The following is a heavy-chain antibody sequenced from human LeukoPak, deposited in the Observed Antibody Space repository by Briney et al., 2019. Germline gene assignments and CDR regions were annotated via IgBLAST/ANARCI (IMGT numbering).Heavy chain of an antibody. CDR1: GGSFSGYY. CDR3: ARKEKVWGYYGMDV. V-gene: IGHV4-34*01. CDR2: INHSGST. D-gene: IGHD3-16*01. J-gene: IGHJ6*04. Sequence: PSETLSLTCAVYGGSFSGYYWSWIRQPPEKGLEWIGEINHSGSTNYNPSLKSRVTIPVDTSKNQFSLKLSSVTAADTAVYYCARKEKVWGYYGMDVWGKGTTVTVSP.